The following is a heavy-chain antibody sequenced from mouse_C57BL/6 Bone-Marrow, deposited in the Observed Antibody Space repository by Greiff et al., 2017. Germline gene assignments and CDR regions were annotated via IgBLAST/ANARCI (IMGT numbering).Heavy chain of an antibody. CDR2: ISSGGSYT. CDR1: GFTFSSYG. J-gene: IGHJ2*01. Sequence: EVQVVESGGDLVKPGGSLKLSCAASGFTFSSYGMSWVRQTPDKRLEWVATISSGGSYTYYPDSVKGRFTISRDNAKNTLYLQMSSLKSEDTAMYYCARHKVVTTYYFDYWGQGTTLTVSS. CDR3: ARHKVVTTYYFDY. V-gene: IGHV5-6*01. D-gene: IGHD2-3*01.